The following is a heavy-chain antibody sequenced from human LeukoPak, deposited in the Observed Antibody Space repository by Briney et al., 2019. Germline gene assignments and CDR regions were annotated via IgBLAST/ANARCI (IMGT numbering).Heavy chain of an antibody. CDR3: ARGLPGYWLGRKGFDI. V-gene: IGHV3-23*01. CDR2: NTVSGGNT. CDR1: GFTFSSYA. Sequence: GGSLRLSCAASGFTFSSYAMGWVRQAPGKGLEWVSGNTVSGGNTHYADSVKGRFTISRDNSKNTLYLQMSSLRSEDSAVYYCARGLPGYWLGRKGFDIWGQGTKVTVSS. D-gene: IGHD3-10*01. J-gene: IGHJ3*02.